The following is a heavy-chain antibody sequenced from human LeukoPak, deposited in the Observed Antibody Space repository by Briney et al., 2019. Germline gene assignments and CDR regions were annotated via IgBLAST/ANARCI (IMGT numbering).Heavy chain of an antibody. CDR3: ARDYFGSRSSSFDP. CDR2: IKPNNGGT. CDR1: GYTFTGYY. V-gene: IGHV1-2*02. Sequence: ASVKVSCKASGYTFTGYYIHWVRQAPGQGLEWMGWIKPNNGGTNYAQKFQGRVTMTRDTSISTAYMELSSLRSEDTAVYYCARDYFGSRSSSFDPWGQGTLVTVSS. J-gene: IGHJ5*02. D-gene: IGHD3-10*01.